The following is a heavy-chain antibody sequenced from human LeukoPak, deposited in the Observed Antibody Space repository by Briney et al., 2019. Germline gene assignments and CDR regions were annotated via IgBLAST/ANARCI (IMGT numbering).Heavy chain of an antibody. D-gene: IGHD4-11*01. CDR2: IKQDGSEK. CDR1: GFTFSSYW. CDR3: ARDRVTTSSWPRVEYYYMDV. J-gene: IGHJ6*03. Sequence: GGSLRLSCAASGFTFSSYWMSWVRQAPGKGLEWVANIKQDGSEKYYVDSVKGRFTISRDNARNSLYLQMNSLRAEDTAVYYYARDRVTTSSWPRVEYYYMDVWGKGTTVTISS. V-gene: IGHV3-7*01.